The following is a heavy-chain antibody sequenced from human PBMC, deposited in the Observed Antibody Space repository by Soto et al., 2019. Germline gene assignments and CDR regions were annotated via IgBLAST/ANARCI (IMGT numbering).Heavy chain of an antibody. CDR2: MSHSGGT. CDR3: ARVERGTATTVVDAFDI. Sequence: QVQLQQWGAGLLKPSETLSLTCAVYGGFVSSGSYYWSWIRQPPGKGLEWIGEMSHSGGTHFNPSLKSRVTISVVTSKNQFSLKMASVTAADTALYYCARVERGTATTVVDAFDIWGRGTMVTVSS. D-gene: IGHD1-1*01. CDR1: GGFVSSGSYY. J-gene: IGHJ3*02. V-gene: IGHV4-34*01.